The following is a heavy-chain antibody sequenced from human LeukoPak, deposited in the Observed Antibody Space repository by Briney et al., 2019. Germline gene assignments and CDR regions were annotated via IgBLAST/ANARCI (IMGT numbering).Heavy chain of an antibody. CDR1: GYSFTTYW. CDR2: IYPGDSDT. Sequence: GESLKISCKGSGYSFTTYWIAWVRQMPGKGLEWMGMIYPGDSDTRYSPSFQGQVTISADKSISTAYLQWSSLKASDTAMYYCARLLEGVPGTWGYWGQGTLVTASS. D-gene: IGHD6-19*01. CDR3: ARLLEGVPGTWGY. V-gene: IGHV5-51*01. J-gene: IGHJ4*02.